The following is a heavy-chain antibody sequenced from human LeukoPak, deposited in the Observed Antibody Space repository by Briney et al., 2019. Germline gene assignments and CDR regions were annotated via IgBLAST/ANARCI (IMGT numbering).Heavy chain of an antibody. CDR1: GFTFGTFA. Sequence: GGSVRVSCAASGFTFGTFAFSWVRQAPGKGLEWVSSITGDDSTYYADSVKGRFTISRDTSSNTLYLQMNSLRAEDTALYYCAKGHYDFRDYWGQGTLVTVSS. V-gene: IGHV3-23*01. CDR3: AKGHYDFRDY. CDR2: ITGDDST. D-gene: IGHD3-3*01. J-gene: IGHJ4*02.